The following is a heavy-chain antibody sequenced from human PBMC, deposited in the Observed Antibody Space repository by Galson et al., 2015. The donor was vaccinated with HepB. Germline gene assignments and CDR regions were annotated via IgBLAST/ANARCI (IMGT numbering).Heavy chain of an antibody. V-gene: IGHV3-13*01. Sequence: SLRLSCAASGFSFSSYDMHWVRQAPGKHLEWVSVIGTTGDTYYSGSVKGRFTISRQNAKNSLYLQMDSLRVGDTAVYYCARGTKRKYCTTTTCWKYYYYMDIWGKGTTVTVSS. CDR1: GFSFSSYD. J-gene: IGHJ6*03. CDR2: IGTTGDT. D-gene: IGHD2-2*01. CDR3: ARGTKRKYCTTTTCWKYYYYMDI.